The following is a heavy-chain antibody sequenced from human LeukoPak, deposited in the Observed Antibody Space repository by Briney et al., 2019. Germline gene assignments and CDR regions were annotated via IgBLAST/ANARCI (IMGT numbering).Heavy chain of an antibody. CDR1: GFTFSSYS. V-gene: IGHV3-48*01. D-gene: IGHD3-22*01. CDR2: ISSSSSTI. CDR3: ARGTEVYYDSSSYYSY. Sequence: GGSLRLSCAASGFTFSSYSMNWVRQAPGKGLEWVSYISSSSSTIYYADSVKGRFTISRDNAKNSLYLQMNSLRAEDTALYYCARGTEVYYDSSSYYSYWGQGTLVTVSS. J-gene: IGHJ4*02.